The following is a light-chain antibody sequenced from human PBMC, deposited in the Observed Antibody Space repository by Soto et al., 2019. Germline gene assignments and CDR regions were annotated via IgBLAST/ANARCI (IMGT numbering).Light chain of an antibody. Sequence: QSVLTQPPSVSGAPGQRVTISCTGSSSNIGAGYDVHWYQQDTGTAPKLLIYVNNNRPSGVPDRFSGSKSGTSASLVITGLQAEDEADYYCQSYDSSLSVSVFGGGTKLTVL. CDR1: SSNIGAGYD. CDR3: QSYDSSLSVSV. V-gene: IGLV1-40*01. J-gene: IGLJ3*02. CDR2: VNN.